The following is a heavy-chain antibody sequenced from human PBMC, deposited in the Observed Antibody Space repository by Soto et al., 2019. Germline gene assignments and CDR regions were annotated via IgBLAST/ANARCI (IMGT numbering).Heavy chain of an antibody. CDR3: ATAEVDY. CDR1: GFNFGNNW. CDR2: MNSDGRTT. V-gene: IGHV3-74*01. Sequence: EVQLMESGGGLVQPGGSLRLSCAASGFNFGNNWMHWVRQAPGKGLEWVSRMNSDGRTTNYADSVKGRFTVSRDNAKNTLYLQMNRLRAEDTAVYYCATAEVDYWGPGTLVTVSS. J-gene: IGHJ4*02.